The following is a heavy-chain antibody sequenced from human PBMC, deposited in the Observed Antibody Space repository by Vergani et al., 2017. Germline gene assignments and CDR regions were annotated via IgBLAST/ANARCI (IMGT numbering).Heavy chain of an antibody. J-gene: IGHJ4*02. CDR2: INAGNGNT. CDR3: AREGIYDYVWGSYRLRGGYYFDY. CDR1: GYTFTTYA. Sequence: QVQLVQSGAEVKKPGASVTVSCKASGYTFTTYAMHWMRQAPGQRLEWMGWINAGNGNTKYSQKFQGRVTITRDTSASTAYMELSSLRSDDTAVYYCAREGIYDYVWGSYRLRGGYYFDYWGQGTLVTVSS. V-gene: IGHV1-3*01. D-gene: IGHD3-16*02.